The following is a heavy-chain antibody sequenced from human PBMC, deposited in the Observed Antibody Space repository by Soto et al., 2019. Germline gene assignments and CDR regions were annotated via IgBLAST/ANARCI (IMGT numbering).Heavy chain of an antibody. Sequence: QVQLVQSGAVVKKPGSSVEVSCKASGGTFNGYGISWVRQAPGQGLEWMGGTVPVFDTSKYAPRFQGRVTITADTSTSTAYMELSSVTSEDTAIYCCARGVSSSGAYYTGPSAYDLWGQGTLVIVSS. CDR1: GGTFNGYG. V-gene: IGHV1-69*06. D-gene: IGHD3-10*01. J-gene: IGHJ3*01. CDR2: TVPVFDTS. CDR3: ARGVSSSGAYYTGPSAYDL.